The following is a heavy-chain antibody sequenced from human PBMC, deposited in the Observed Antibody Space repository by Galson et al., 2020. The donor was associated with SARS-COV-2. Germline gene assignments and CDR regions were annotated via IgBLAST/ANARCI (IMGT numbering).Heavy chain of an antibody. D-gene: IGHD3-22*01. Sequence: GGSLRLSCAASGFTFSSYGMHWVRQAPGKGLEWVAVISYDGSNKYYADSVKGRFTISRDNSKNTLYLQMNSLRAEDTAVYYCAKNVWLLGFGYFDYWGQGTLVTVSS. CDR1: GFTFSSYG. CDR2: ISYDGSNK. CDR3: AKNVWLLGFGYFDY. V-gene: IGHV3-30*18. J-gene: IGHJ4*02.